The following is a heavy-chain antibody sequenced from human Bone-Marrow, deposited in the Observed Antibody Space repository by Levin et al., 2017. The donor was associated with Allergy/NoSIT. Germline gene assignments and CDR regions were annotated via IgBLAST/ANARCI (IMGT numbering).Heavy chain of an antibody. J-gene: IGHJ4*02. CDR3: ARGGIRYPRHCGY. CDR2: IKQDGSEK. Sequence: GGSLRLSCAASGFTFSSYWMIWVRQAPGKGLEWVANIKQDGSEKYYVDSVKGRFTISRDNAKNSLYLQMNSLRAEDTAVYYCARGGIRYPRHCGYWGQGTLVTVSS. D-gene: IGHD3-9*01. CDR1: GFTFSSYW. V-gene: IGHV3-7*01.